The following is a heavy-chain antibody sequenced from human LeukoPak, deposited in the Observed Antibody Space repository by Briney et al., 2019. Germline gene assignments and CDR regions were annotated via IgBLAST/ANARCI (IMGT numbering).Heavy chain of an antibody. Sequence: GGSLRLSCAASGFTVSSNYMSWVRQAPGKGLEWVSVIYSGGSTYYADSVKGRFTISRHNSKNTLYLQVNSLRAEDTAVYYCASSAPTDKWELPYYFDYWGQGTLVTVSS. J-gene: IGHJ4*02. CDR2: IYSGGST. CDR1: GFTVSSNY. V-gene: IGHV3-53*04. D-gene: IGHD1-26*01. CDR3: ASSAPTDKWELPYYFDY.